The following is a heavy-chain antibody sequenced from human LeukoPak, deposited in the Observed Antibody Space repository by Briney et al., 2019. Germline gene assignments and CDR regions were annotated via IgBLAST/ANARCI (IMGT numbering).Heavy chain of an antibody. D-gene: IGHD3-10*01. CDR1: GGSFSGYY. V-gene: IGHV4-34*01. J-gene: IGHJ4*02. Sequence: SETLSLTCAVYGGSFSGYYWSWIRQPPGKGLEWIGEINHSGSTNYNPSLKSRVTISVDTSKNQFSLKLSSVTAADTAVYYCARPESMVRGGGFDYWGQGTLVTVSS. CDR3: ARPESMVRGGGFDY. CDR2: INHSGST.